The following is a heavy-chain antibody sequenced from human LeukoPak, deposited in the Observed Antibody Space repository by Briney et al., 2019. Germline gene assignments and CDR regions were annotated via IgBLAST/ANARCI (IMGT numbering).Heavy chain of an antibody. CDR1: GGSISSGGYY. CDR3: ARAAYSGSYHSDY. V-gene: IGHV4-61*08. D-gene: IGHD1-26*01. Sequence: SETLSLTCAVSGGSISSGGYYWNWIRQPPGKGLEWIGYIYYSGSTNYNPSLKSRVTISVDTSKNQFSLKLSSVTAADTAVYYCARAAYSGSYHSDYWGQGTLVTVSS. CDR2: IYYSGST. J-gene: IGHJ4*02.